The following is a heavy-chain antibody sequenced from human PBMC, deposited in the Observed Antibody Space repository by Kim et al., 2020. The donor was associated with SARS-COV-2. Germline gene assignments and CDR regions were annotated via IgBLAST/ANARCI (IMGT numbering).Heavy chain of an antibody. CDR1: GFTFGIYW. Sequence: GSLRLSCAASGFTFGIYWMSWVRQAPGKGLGWVGNIKYDGGETYYVDSVKGRFTISRDNAKNSLYLQMNSLKAEDTALYYCARGGASGWYNYKWFDTWG. V-gene: IGHV3-7*01. D-gene: IGHD6-19*01. J-gene: IGHJ5*01. CDR3: ARGGASGWYNYKWFDT. CDR2: IKYDGGET.